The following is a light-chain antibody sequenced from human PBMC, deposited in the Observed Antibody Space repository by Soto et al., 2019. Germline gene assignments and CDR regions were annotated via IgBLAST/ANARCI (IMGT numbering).Light chain of an antibody. V-gene: IGKV4-1*01. J-gene: IGKJ1*01. Sequence: DIVLTQSPDSLAVSLGERATINCKSSQSVLYSSNNKNFLTWYQQKPGQPPRLLIYWASTRESGVPDRFSGSGSGTDFTLTISSLQPEDVAVYYCHQFYSTWTFGRGTKVEIK. CDR1: QSVLYSSNNKNF. CDR2: WAS. CDR3: HQFYSTWT.